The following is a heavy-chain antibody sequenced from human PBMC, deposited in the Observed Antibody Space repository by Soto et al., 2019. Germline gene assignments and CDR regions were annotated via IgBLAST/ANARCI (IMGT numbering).Heavy chain of an antibody. D-gene: IGHD6-13*01. CDR3: ARSFDSSSTYGMDV. V-gene: IGHV5-10-1*01. J-gene: IGHJ6*02. Sequence: PGQSLKISCKGSGYTFTTYWINWVLQMPGKGLEWMGRIDPSDSYTKYIPSFPGPVITSADRSISTAYLHWSGLNASDTAIYYRARSFDSSSTYGMDVWGQGTTVTVSS. CDR2: IDPSDSYT. CDR1: GYTFTTYW.